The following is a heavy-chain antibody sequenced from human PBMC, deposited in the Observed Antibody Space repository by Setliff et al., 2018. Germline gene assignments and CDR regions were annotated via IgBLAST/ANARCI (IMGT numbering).Heavy chain of an antibody. J-gene: IGHJ3*02. CDR3: ASSSGSSSNDAFDI. D-gene: IGHD1-26*01. CDR1: GYRFSSHW. V-gene: IGHV5-51*01. CDR2: IYPGDSDT. Sequence: HGESLKISCKGSGYRFSSHWIGWVRQMPGKGLEWMRIIYPGDSDTRYSPSFQGQVTISADKSISTAYLQWSSLKASDTAMYYCASSSGSSSNDAFDIWGQGTTFTVSS.